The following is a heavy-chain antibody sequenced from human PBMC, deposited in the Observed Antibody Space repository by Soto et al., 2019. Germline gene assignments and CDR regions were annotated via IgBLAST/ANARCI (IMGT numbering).Heavy chain of an antibody. CDR2: IYATGTT. V-gene: IGHV4-4*07. Sequence: SETLSLTCTVSGAAIIGFYWICIRNSAGKGLEWIGRIYATGTTDYNPSLKSRVMMSVDTSKKQFSLKLRSVTAADTAVYYCVRDGTKTLRDWFDPWGQGISVTVSS. CDR3: VRDGTKTLRDWFDP. CDR1: GAAIIGFY. J-gene: IGHJ5*02. D-gene: IGHD1-1*01.